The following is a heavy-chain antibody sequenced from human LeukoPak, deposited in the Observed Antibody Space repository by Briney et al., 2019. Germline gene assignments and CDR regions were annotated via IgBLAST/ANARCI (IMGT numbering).Heavy chain of an antibody. CDR3: ARGDQWLSAFDI. J-gene: IGHJ3*02. V-gene: IGHV1-2*02. CDR2: INPNSGGT. Sequence: ASVKVSCKASGYTFTSYYMHWVRQAPGQGLEWMGWINPNSGGTNYAQKFQGRVTMTRDTSISTAYMELSRLRSDDTAVYYCARGDQWLSAFDIWGQGTMVTVSS. D-gene: IGHD6-19*01. CDR1: GYTFTSYY.